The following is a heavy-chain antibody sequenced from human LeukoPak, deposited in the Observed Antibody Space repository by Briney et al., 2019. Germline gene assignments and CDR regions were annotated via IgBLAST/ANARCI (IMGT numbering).Heavy chain of an antibody. CDR1: GITFSSYG. Sequence: GGSLRLSCAASGITFSSYGMRWVRQAPGKGLEWVAVIWYDGNNKYYADSVKGRFTISRDNSKNTLYLQMNSLRAEDTAVYYCARFPGDWYFDLWGRGTLVTVSS. V-gene: IGHV3-33*01. CDR2: IWYDGNNK. J-gene: IGHJ2*01. D-gene: IGHD1-14*01. CDR3: ARFPGDWYFDL.